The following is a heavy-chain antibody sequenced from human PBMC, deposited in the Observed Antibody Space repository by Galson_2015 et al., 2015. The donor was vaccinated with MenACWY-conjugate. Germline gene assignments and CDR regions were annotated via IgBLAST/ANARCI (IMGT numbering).Heavy chain of an antibody. J-gene: IGHJ6*02. CDR3: ARHPPGGRGMDV. CDR2: CDLGSHT. D-gene: IGHD1-26*01. Sequence: QSGAEVKKPGESLKISCKATGYSFTTYWIGWVRQMPGKGLEWMGLCDLGSHTRYSPSFEGQVTISADKSITTAYLQWTSLKASDTAMYYCARHPPGGRGMDVWGQGTTVTVSS. CDR1: GYSFTTYW. V-gene: IGHV5-51*01.